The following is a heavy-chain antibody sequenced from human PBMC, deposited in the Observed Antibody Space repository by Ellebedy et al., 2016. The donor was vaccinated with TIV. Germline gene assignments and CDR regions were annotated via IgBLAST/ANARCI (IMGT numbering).Heavy chain of an antibody. D-gene: IGHD1-26*01. CDR2: IYYSGST. V-gene: IGHV4-39*01. CDR1: GGSISSSSYY. J-gene: IGHJ4*02. CDR3: GRGGSLVGAIDY. Sequence: MPSETLSLTCTVSGGSISSSSYYWGWIRQPPGKGLEWIGSIYYSGSTYYNPSLKSRVTISVDTSKNQFSLKLSSVTAADTAVYYCGRGGSLVGAIDYWGQGTLVTVSS.